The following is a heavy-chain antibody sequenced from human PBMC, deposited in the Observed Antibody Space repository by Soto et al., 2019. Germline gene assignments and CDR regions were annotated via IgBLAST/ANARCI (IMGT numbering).Heavy chain of an antibody. CDR1: GGSISRGDYY. V-gene: IGHV4-30-4*01. Sequence: SETLSLTCTVSGGSISRGDYYWSWIRQAPGRGLEWIGYIHSSGSIYYNPSLKSRATMSIDTAGNQFSLKVSSVTVADTAVYYCARDLDGLHDDTSGPFPRPGWGQGTLVTVSS. J-gene: IGHJ1*01. CDR3: ARDLDGLHDDTSGPFPRPG. CDR2: IHSSGSI. D-gene: IGHD3-22*01.